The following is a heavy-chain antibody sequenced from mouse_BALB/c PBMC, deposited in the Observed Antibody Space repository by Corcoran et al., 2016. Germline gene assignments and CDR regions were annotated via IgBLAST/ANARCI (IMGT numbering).Heavy chain of an antibody. Sequence: LVKTGASVKKSCKASGYSFTGYYMHWVKQSHGKSLEWIGYISCYNGATSYNQKFKGKATFTVDTSSSTAYMQFNSLTSEDSAVYYCARGNYGYNYYAMDYWGQEPQSPSPQ. CDR1: GYSFTGYY. V-gene: IGHV1S34*01. CDR3: ARGNYGYNYYAMDY. D-gene: IGHD1-2*01. CDR2: ISCYNGAT. J-gene: IGHJ4*01.